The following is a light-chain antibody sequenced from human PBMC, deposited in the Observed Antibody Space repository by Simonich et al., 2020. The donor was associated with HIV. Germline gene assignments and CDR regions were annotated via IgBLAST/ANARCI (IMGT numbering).Light chain of an antibody. Sequence: QSALTQPASVSGSPGQSITISCTGSSRHIGSYNYVSWYRQPPGKAPKLMIYDVSDRPSGVSNRFSGSKSGNTASLTISGLQGVDEADYYCSSYTDNNTYVVFGGGTKLTVL. CDR3: SSYTDNNTYVV. V-gene: IGLV2-14*03. CDR2: DVS. CDR1: SRHIGSYNY. J-gene: IGLJ2*01.